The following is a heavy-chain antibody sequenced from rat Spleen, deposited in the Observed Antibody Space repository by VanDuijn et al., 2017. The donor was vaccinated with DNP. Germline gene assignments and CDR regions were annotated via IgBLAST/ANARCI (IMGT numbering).Heavy chain of an antibody. J-gene: IGHJ4*01. CDR2: ISYDGGST. CDR3: AGLGGYGGYSELSAMDA. V-gene: IGHV5-22*01. CDR1: GFTFSNYY. D-gene: IGHD1-11*01. Sequence: EVQLVESGGGLVQPGRSLKLSCAASGFTFSNYYMAWVRQAPTKGLEWVAYISYDGGSTYSGDSVKGRFTISRDNAKSTLYLQMNSLRSEDMATYDCAGLGGYGGYSELSAMDACGQATSVTVSS.